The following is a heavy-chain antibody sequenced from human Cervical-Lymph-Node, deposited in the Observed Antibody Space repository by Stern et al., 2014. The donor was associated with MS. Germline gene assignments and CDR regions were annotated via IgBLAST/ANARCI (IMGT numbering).Heavy chain of an antibody. J-gene: IGHJ6*02. Sequence: HVQLVESGPGLVKPSQTLSLTCTVSGGSISSDNYYWTWIRQQPGKGLEWIGHIYYSGTTYYNPSLKSRVSITVDTSQNLFSLRLSSVTAADTAVYYCARDHFTTSLDVWGHGTAVTVS. CDR2: IYYSGTT. V-gene: IGHV4-31*03. CDR1: GGSISSDNYY. CDR3: ARDHFTTSLDV. D-gene: IGHD3-22*01.